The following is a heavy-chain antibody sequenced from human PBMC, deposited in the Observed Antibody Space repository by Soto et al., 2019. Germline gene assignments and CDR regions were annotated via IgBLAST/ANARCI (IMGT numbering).Heavy chain of an antibody. CDR3: TAVTPKGWQFSKCFES. J-gene: IGHJ5*01. CDR1: EYIFSNHW. V-gene: IGHV5-51*01. D-gene: IGHD2-15*01. Sequence: VHSLKISCKASEYIFSNHWISWVRQMPGQSLEWMGIIYHDDSDTRYSPSFQGQVTLSADKSIMTSYWQWSSLKASDSGVYYGTAVTPKGWQFSKCFESWSLGTLITVSS. CDR2: IYHDDSDT.